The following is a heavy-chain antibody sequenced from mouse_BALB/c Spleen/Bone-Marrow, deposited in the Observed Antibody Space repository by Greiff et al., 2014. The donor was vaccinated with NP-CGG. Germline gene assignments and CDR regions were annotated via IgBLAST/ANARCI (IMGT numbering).Heavy chain of an antibody. CDR1: GYTFSSYW. V-gene: IGHV1-9*01. D-gene: IGHD1-1*01. CDR3: ARSHYYGLYYAMDY. CDR2: ILPGSGTT. Sequence: VQGVESGAELMKPGASVKISCKTTGYTFSSYWIEWVKQRPGHGLEWIGEILPGSGTTNYNEKFKGKATFTADTSSNTAYMQLSSLTSEDSAVYYCARSHYYGLYYAMDYWGQGTPVTVSS. J-gene: IGHJ4*01.